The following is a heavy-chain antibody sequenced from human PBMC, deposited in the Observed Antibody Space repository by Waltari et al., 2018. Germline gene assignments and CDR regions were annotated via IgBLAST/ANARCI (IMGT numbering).Heavy chain of an antibody. CDR2: ISYDGSNK. D-gene: IGHD6-13*01. V-gene: IGHV3-30-3*01. CDR3: ARDESGSSSPRGAFDI. Sequence: VRQAPGKGLEWVAVISYDGSNKYYADSVKGRFTISRDNSKNTLYLQMNSLRAEDTAVYYCARDESGSSSPRGAFDIWGQGTMVTVSS. J-gene: IGHJ3*02.